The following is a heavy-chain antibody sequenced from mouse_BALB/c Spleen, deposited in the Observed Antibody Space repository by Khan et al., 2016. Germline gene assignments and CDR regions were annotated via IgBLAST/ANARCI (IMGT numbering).Heavy chain of an antibody. CDR2: LNTNTGEP. V-gene: IGHV9-3*02. Sequence: QIQLVQSGPELKKPGETVKIFCKASGYTFTNYGMNWVKQAPGKGLKWMGWLNTNTGEPTYAEEFKGRFALSLETSASTAYLQINSLKNEDTDTYVCAEDYYGSSWFAYWGQGTLVTVSA. CDR3: AEDYYGSSWFAY. CDR1: GYTFTNYG. D-gene: IGHD1-1*01. J-gene: IGHJ3*01.